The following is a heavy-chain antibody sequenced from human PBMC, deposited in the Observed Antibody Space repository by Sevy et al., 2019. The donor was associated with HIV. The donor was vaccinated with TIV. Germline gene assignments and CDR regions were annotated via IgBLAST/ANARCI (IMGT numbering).Heavy chain of an antibody. Sequence: GGYLRLSCRASGFTFDAYTMSWVRQAPGKGLEWVAFIRSKAYGGTTEYAASVKGRFTISREESKSIAYLQMNSLKTEDTAVYYCTRVEGAADWGMDVWGQGTTVTVSS. V-gene: IGHV3-49*04. CDR3: TRVEGAADWGMDV. CDR2: IRSKAYGGTT. J-gene: IGHJ6*02. D-gene: IGHD1-26*01. CDR1: GFTFDAYT.